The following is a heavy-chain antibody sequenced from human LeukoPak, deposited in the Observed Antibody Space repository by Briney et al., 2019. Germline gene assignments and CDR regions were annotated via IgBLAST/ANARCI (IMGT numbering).Heavy chain of an antibody. CDR3: ARRVAAAGSTGLRYIDV. Sequence: GGSLRLSCAASGFTFSSYWMHWVRQAPGKGLVWVSRINSDGSSTSYADSVKGRFTISRDNAKNTLYLRMNSLRAEDTAVYYCARRVAAAGSTGLRYIDVWGKGTTVTVSS. CDR2: INSDGSST. J-gene: IGHJ6*03. D-gene: IGHD6-13*01. CDR1: GFTFSSYW. V-gene: IGHV3-74*01.